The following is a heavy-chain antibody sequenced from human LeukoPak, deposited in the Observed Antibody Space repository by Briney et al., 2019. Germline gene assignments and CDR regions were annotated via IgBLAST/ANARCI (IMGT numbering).Heavy chain of an antibody. V-gene: IGHV4-30-4*08. CDR2: IYYSGST. J-gene: IGHJ4*02. CDR3: ARLFGVMRDFDY. D-gene: IGHD3-3*01. CDR1: GGSISSGNFY. Sequence: SSETLSLTCTVSGGSISSGNFYWSWIPQPPWRALEWIGYIYYSGSTCYNPSLKSRVTISADTSENQLSLKVSSVTAADTAVYYCARLFGVMRDFDYWGQGTMVTVSS.